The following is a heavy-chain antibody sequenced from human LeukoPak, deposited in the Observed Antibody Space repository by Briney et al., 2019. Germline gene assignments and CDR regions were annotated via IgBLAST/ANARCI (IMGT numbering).Heavy chain of an antibody. CDR2: IIPIFGTA. V-gene: IGHV1-69*01. CDR1: GGTCSSYA. CDR3: ARDTAGVFDY. D-gene: IGHD6-13*01. Sequence: ASVKVSCKASGGTCSSYAISWVRQAPGQGLEWMGGIIPIFGTANYAQKFQGRVTITADESTSTAYMELSSLRSEDTAVYYCARDTAGVFDYWGQGTLVTVSS. J-gene: IGHJ4*02.